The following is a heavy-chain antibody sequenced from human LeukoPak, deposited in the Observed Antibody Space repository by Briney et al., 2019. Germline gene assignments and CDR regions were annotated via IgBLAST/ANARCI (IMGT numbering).Heavy chain of an antibody. CDR3: ARDRGGYYYDFVPFDY. CDR1: GGSISSYY. CDR2: IYTSGST. Sequence: SETPSLTCTVSGGSISSYYWSWIRQPAGKGLEWIGRIYTSGSTNYNPSLKSRVTMSVDTSKNQFSLKLSSVTAADTAVYYCARDRGGYYYDFVPFDYWGQGTLVTVSS. V-gene: IGHV4-4*07. J-gene: IGHJ4*02. D-gene: IGHD3-3*01.